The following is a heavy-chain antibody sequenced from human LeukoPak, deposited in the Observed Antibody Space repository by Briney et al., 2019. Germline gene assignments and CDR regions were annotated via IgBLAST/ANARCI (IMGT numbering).Heavy chain of an antibody. Sequence: SVKVSCKTSGYIFTGSGISWVRQAPGQGLEWMGGIIPIFGTANYAQKFQGRVTITADESTSTAYMELSSLRSEDTAVYYCARDHRDFYGMDVWGQGTTVTVSS. V-gene: IGHV1-69*13. CDR1: GYIFTGSG. CDR2: IIPIFGTA. CDR3: ARDHRDFYGMDV. J-gene: IGHJ6*02.